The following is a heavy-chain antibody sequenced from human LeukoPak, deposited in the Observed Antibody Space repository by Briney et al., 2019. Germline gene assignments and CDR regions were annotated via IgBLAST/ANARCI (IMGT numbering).Heavy chain of an antibody. J-gene: IGHJ4*02. Sequence: PGGSLRLSCAVSGFTFSSYSMNWVRQAPGKGLEWVSYISSSRSTIYYADSVKGRFTISRDNAKNSLYLQMNSLRAEDTAVYYCAKLKRYSSSSEADYWGQGTLVTVSS. CDR1: GFTFSSYS. CDR2: ISSSRSTI. V-gene: IGHV3-48*01. CDR3: AKLKRYSSSSEADY. D-gene: IGHD6-6*01.